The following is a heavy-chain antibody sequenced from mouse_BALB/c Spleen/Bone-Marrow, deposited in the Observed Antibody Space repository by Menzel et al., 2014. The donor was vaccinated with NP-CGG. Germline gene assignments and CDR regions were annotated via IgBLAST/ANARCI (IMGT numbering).Heavy chain of an antibody. J-gene: IGHJ2*01. CDR2: ISNGGGST. CDR3: ARGGLWSSFDY. Sequence: EVHLVESGGGLVQPGGSLKLSCATSGFTFSDYYMYWVRQTPEKRLELVAYISNGGGSTYYPDTVKGRSTISRDNAKNTLYLQMSRLKSEDTAMYYCARGGLWSSFDYWGQGTTLTVSS. CDR1: GFTFSDYY. V-gene: IGHV5-12*02. D-gene: IGHD1-1*02.